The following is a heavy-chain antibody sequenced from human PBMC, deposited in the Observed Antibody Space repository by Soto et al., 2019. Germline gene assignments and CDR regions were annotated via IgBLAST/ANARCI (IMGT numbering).Heavy chain of an antibody. V-gene: IGHV3-11*05. Sequence: PGGALRLSCAAPGFTFRDYYMSWVRPAPGRGLGWISYSSNSVTFARYATSVKGRFSISRDNAKNSLYLQMNSLRAEDTAVYYCARDKVNGLCSGGSCCHSPDCYYYYGMDVWGQGTTVTVSS. J-gene: IGHJ6*02. CDR2: SSNSVTFA. CDR1: GFTFRDYY. D-gene: IGHD2-15*01. CDR3: ARDKVNGLCSGGSCCHSPDCYYYYGMDV.